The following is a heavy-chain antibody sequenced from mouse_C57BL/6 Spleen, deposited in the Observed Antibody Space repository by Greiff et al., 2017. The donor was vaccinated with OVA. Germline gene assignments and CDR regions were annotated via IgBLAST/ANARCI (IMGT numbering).Heavy chain of an antibody. D-gene: IGHD2-3*01. J-gene: IGHJ4*01. Sequence: EVKLVESGAELVRPGASVKLSCTASGFNIKDYYMHWVKQRPEQGLEWIGRIDPEDGDTEYAPKFQGKATMTADTSSNTAYLQLSSLTSEDTAVYYCIYDGYYDYAMDYWGQGTSVTVSS. V-gene: IGHV14-1*01. CDR1: GFNIKDYY. CDR2: IDPEDGDT. CDR3: IYDGYYDYAMDY.